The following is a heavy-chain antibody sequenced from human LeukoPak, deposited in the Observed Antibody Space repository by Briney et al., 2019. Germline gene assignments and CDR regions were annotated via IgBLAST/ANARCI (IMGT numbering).Heavy chain of an antibody. J-gene: IGHJ4*02. CDR1: GYTFTSYG. D-gene: IGHD6-19*01. V-gene: IGHV1-18*01. CDR3: ATNQISSGWYFDY. Sequence: ASVKVSCKASGYTFTSYGISWVRQAPGQGLEWMGWISAYNGNTDYAQKLQGRVTMTEDTSTDTAYMELSSLRSEDTAVYDCATNQISSGWYFDYWGQGTLVTVSS. CDR2: ISAYNGNT.